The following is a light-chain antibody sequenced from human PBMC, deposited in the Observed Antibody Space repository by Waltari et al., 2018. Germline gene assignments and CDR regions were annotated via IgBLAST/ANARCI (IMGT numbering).Light chain of an antibody. V-gene: IGKV4-1*01. CDR1: RSVLYSPNNKHY. J-gene: IGKJ4*01. Sequence: VMTQSPDSLAVSLGERATINCKSSRSVLYSPNNKHYLSWYQQKPGQPPKLLIYWASTRESGVSERFSGSESETDFALTSSSQQAEDVALYYCQQFYGSPFNFGGGTKVEIK. CDR3: QQFYGSPFN. CDR2: WAS.